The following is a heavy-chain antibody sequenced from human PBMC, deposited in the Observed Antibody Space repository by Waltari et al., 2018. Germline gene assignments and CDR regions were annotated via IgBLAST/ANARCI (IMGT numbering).Heavy chain of an antibody. CDR2: ISHDGSTT. CDR1: GLSFSTYV. J-gene: IGHJ4*02. V-gene: IGHV3-74*01. CDR3: TRDRDWVLFDY. D-gene: IGHD2-21*02. Sequence: EVLLVESGGGLGQPGGSLRLSCAASGLSFSTYVMHWVRQAPGKGLVWVSRISHDGSTTTYGDSVKGRFTVSRDNAKNTLYLQMNSLRAEDTAVYYCTRDRDWVLFDYWGQGTLVTVSS.